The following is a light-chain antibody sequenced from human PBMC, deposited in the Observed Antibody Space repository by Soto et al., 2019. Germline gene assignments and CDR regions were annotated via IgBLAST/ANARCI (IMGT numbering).Light chain of an antibody. V-gene: IGLV2-14*01. CDR3: ISYTSSSTVV. CDR2: DVS. Sequence: QSVLTQPASVSGSPGQSITISCTGTSSDVGGYNYVSWYQQHPGKAPKLMIYDVSNRPSGVSNRFSGSKSGNTASLTISGLRAEDEADYFCISYTSSSTVVFGGGTKVTV. J-gene: IGLJ2*01. CDR1: SSDVGGYNY.